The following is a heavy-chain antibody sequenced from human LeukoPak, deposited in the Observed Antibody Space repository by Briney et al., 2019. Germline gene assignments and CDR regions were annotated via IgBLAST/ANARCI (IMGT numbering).Heavy chain of an antibody. Sequence: ASVKVSCKASGYTFTSYGISWVRQAPGQGLEWMGWIIAYDGNTNYAQKLQGRVTMTTDTSTSTAYMELRSLRSDGTAVYYCARDRSYSSSWDYWGQGTLVTVSS. CDR2: IIAYDGNT. V-gene: IGHV1-18*01. CDR3: ARDRSYSSSWDY. D-gene: IGHD6-13*01. J-gene: IGHJ4*02. CDR1: GYTFTSYG.